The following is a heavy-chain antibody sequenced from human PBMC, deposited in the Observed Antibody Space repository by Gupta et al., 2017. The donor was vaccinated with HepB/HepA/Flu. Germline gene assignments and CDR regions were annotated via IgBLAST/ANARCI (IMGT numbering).Heavy chain of an antibody. D-gene: IGHD1-26*01. J-gene: IGHJ4*02. V-gene: IGHV3-30*18. Sequence: QVQLVESGGGVVQPGRTLRLSCAASGFTFSAYGMHWVRQVPGMGLEWVALISYDGNVEDYADSVKGRFTISRDNSKNTLFLQMDSLRLEDTAIYYCAKTSGTYYIDYWGQGTLVTVSS. CDR3: AKTSGTYYIDY. CDR2: ISYDGNVE. CDR1: GFTFSAYG.